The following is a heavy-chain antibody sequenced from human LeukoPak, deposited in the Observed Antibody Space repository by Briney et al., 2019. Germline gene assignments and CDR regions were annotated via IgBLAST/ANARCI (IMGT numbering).Heavy chain of an antibody. Sequence: GGSLRLSCAASGFTFSNAWMSWVRQAPGKGLEWVGRIKSKTDGGTTDYAAPVKGRFTISRDDSKKTLYLQMNSLKTGDTAVYYCTTDEECSGGSCYSSGFDYWGQGTLVTVSS. J-gene: IGHJ4*02. CDR2: IKSKTDGGTT. CDR1: GFTFSNAW. V-gene: IGHV3-15*01. CDR3: TTDEECSGGSCYSSGFDY. D-gene: IGHD2-15*01.